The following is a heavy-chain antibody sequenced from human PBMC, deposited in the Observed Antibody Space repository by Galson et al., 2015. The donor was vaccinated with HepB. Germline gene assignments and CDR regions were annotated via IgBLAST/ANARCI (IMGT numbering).Heavy chain of an antibody. V-gene: IGHV1-69*02. D-gene: IGHD3-10*01. J-gene: IGHJ5*02. CDR3: ARSYGSGSSEVSPGQNWFDP. Sequence: SVKVSCKASGGTFSSYTISWVRQAPGQGLEWMGRIIPILGIANYAQKFQGRVTITADKSTSTAYMELSSLRSEDTAVYYCARSYGSGSSEVSPGQNWFDPWGQGTLVTVSS. CDR2: IIPILGIA. CDR1: GGTFSSYT.